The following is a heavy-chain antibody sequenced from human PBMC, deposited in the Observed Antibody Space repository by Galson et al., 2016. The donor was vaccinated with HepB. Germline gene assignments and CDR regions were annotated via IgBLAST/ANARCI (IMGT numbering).Heavy chain of an antibody. V-gene: IGHV3-11*04. CDR2: ISGSADSR. CDR3: AREGLSDYGDYKYYYYALDV. CDR1: GFTFSHYF. Sequence: SLRLSCAASGFTFSHYFVSWIRQAPGKGLEWVSYISGSADSRRYADSVKGRFTISRDNSKNSLYLQMNSLRAEDTAVYYCAREGLSDYGDYKYYYYALDVWGQGTTVTVSS. J-gene: IGHJ6*02. D-gene: IGHD4-17*01.